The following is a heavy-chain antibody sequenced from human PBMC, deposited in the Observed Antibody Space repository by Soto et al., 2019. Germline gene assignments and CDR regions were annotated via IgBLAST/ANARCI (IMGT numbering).Heavy chain of an antibody. CDR2: IYYSGST. J-gene: IGHJ3*02. Sequence: PSETLSLTCTVSGGSISSYYWSWIRQPPGKGLEWIGYIYYSGSTNYNPSLKSRVSISVDTSKNQFSLKLSSVTAADTAVYYCAREGSGWSAGLGIWGQGTMVTVSS. CDR1: GGSISSYY. CDR3: AREGSGWSAGLGI. V-gene: IGHV4-59*01. D-gene: IGHD6-19*01.